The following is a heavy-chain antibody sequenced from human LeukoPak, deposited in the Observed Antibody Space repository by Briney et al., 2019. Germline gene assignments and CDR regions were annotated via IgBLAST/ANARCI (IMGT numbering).Heavy chain of an antibody. Sequence: GGSLRLSCAASGFTFSSCAMSWVRQAPGKGLEWVSAISGSGGSTYYANSVKGRFTISRDNSKNTLYLQMNSLRAEDTAVYYCANPPYYDILTGYDAFDIWGQGTMVTVSS. J-gene: IGHJ3*02. V-gene: IGHV3-23*01. CDR1: GFTFSSCA. CDR3: ANPPYYDILTGYDAFDI. CDR2: ISGSGGST. D-gene: IGHD3-9*01.